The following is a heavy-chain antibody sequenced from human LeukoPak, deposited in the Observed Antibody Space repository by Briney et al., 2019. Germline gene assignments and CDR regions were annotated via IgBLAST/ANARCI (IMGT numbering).Heavy chain of an antibody. D-gene: IGHD3-22*01. J-gene: IGHJ4*02. CDR1: GFTFSSYE. CDR2: ISGSGSST. V-gene: IGHV3-23*01. Sequence: GGSLRLSCAASGFTFSSYEMSWVRQAPGKGLEWVSAISGSGSSTYYADSVKGRFTISRDNSKNTLYLQMNSLRAEDTAVYYCAKASAMIVVVSKHFDYWGQGTLVTVSS. CDR3: AKASAMIVVVSKHFDY.